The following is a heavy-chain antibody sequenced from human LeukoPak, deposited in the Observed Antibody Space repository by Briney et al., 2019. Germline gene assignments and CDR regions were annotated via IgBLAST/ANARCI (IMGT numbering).Heavy chain of an antibody. CDR1: GGTFGSYA. V-gene: IGHV1-69*06. CDR2: IIPIFGTA. CDR3: ARVGIGYCSGGSCYYFDY. J-gene: IGHJ4*02. Sequence: ASVKVSCKASGGTFGSYAISWVRQAPGQGLEWMGGIIPIFGTANYAQKFQGRVTITADKSTSTAYMELSSLRSEDTAVYYCARVGIGYCSGGSCYYFDYWGQGTLVTVSS. D-gene: IGHD2-15*01.